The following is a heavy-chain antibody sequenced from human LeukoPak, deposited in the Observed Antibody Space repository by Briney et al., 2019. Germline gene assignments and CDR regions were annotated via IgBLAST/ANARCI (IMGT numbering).Heavy chain of an antibody. J-gene: IGHJ6*01. CDR3: ARGSEGYCSGGGCYYGMDV. V-gene: IGHV3-21*01. Sequence: GGSLRLSCAASGFTFSSYSMNWVRQAPGKGLGWVSYISSSSSYIYYADSVKGRFTISRDNAENSLYLQMNSLRAEDTAVYYCARGSEGYCSGGGCYYGMDVWGQGTTVTVSS. CDR1: GFTFSSYS. D-gene: IGHD2-15*01. CDR2: ISSSSSYI.